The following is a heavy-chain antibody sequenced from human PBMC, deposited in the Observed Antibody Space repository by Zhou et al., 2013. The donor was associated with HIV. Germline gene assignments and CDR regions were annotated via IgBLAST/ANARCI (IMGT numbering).Heavy chain of an antibody. V-gene: IGHV1-8*01. Sequence: QVQLVQSGAEVKKPGASVKVSCKASGYSFTSYDINWVRQATGQGLEWMGWMNPNSGHTGFAQKFQGRVTMTTNTSISTAYMELASLTSEDTAVYFCARGPLAASYWGQGTLVTVSS. CDR3: ARGPLAASY. J-gene: IGHJ4*02. D-gene: IGHD6-13*01. CDR2: MNPNSGHT. CDR1: GYSFTSYD.